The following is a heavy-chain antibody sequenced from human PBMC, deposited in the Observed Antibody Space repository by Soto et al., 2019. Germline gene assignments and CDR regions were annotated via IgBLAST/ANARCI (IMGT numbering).Heavy chain of an antibody. J-gene: IGHJ3*01. D-gene: IGHD3-10*01. Sequence: VQLVESGGGVVQPGRSLRLSCAASGFTFSSYGMHWVRQAPGKGLEWVAVISYDGSNKYYADSVKGRFTISRDNSKNTLYLQMNSLRAEDTAVYYCAKDIVGVRGVIIPDDAFDLWGQGTMVTVSS. CDR1: GFTFSSYG. CDR2: ISYDGSNK. V-gene: IGHV3-30*18. CDR3: AKDIVGVRGVIIPDDAFDL.